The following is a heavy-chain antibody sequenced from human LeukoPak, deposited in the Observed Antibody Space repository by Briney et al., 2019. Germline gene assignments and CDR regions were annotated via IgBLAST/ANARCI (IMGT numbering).Heavy chain of an antibody. V-gene: IGHV3-30*18. CDR1: GFSFTSYN. Sequence: GGSLRLSCAASGFSFTSYNFHWVRQAPGKGLQWLGFISYDGNIKFEDSVKGRFTISRDNSKNTLYLQLNSLRAEDTAVYYCANDYYDSSGYYYGPGGYWGQGTLVTVSS. J-gene: IGHJ4*02. CDR3: ANDYYDSSGYYYGPGGY. CDR2: ISYDGNIK. D-gene: IGHD3-22*01.